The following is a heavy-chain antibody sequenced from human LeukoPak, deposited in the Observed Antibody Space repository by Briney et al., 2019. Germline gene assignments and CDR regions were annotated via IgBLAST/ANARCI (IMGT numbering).Heavy chain of an antibody. J-gene: IGHJ3*02. CDR2: ISYDGSNK. CDR1: GFTFSSYG. CDR3: AKDVRQLDAFDI. D-gene: IGHD2-2*01. V-gene: IGHV3-30*12. Sequence: PGGSLRLSCGTSGFTFSSYGMHWVRQAPGKGLEWVAVISYDGSNKSYADSVKGRFTISRDNSKNTLYLQMSSLTAEDTAVYYCAKDVRQLDAFDIWGQGTMVTVSS.